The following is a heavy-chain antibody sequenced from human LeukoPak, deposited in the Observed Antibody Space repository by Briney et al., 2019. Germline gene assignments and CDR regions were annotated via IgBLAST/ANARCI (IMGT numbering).Heavy chain of an antibody. CDR1: GFTFSSYA. J-gene: IGHJ4*02. CDR3: AKNPSQSSSWYYFDY. CDR2: ISGSGGNT. D-gene: IGHD6-13*01. V-gene: IGHV3-23*01. Sequence: GGSLRLSCAASGFTFSSYAMSWVRQAPGKGLEWVSAISGSGGNTYYADSVKGRFTISRDNSKNTLYLQMNSLRAEDTAVYYCAKNPSQSSSWYYFDYWGQGTLVTVSS.